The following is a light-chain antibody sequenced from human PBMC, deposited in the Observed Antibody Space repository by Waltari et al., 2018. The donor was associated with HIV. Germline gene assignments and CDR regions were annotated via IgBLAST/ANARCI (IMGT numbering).Light chain of an antibody. V-gene: IGKV1-39*01. J-gene: IGKJ3*01. CDR1: QRISFY. CDR3: QQSYSPPLN. CDR2: RAS. Sequence: DIQMTQSPSSLSASVGDTINIACRASQRISFYLNWYQVKPGKVPKLLISRASNLESVAPSRFTGSGSGTDFTLTLNSLQPEDFATYYCQQSYSPPLNFGPGTEVEVK.